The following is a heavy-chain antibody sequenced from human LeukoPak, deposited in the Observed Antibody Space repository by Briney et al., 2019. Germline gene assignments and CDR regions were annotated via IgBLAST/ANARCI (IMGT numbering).Heavy chain of an antibody. J-gene: IGHJ2*01. CDR1: EFTFDDYA. Sequence: GGSLRLSFAASEFTFDDYAMHWVRQAPGKGLEWVSGISWKSGSIGYADSVKGRFTISRDNAKNSLYLQMNSLRAEDTALYYCAKVLHVRADSRTYFDLWGRGTLVTVSS. V-gene: IGHV3-9*01. CDR3: AKVLHVRADSRTYFDL. CDR2: ISWKSGSI.